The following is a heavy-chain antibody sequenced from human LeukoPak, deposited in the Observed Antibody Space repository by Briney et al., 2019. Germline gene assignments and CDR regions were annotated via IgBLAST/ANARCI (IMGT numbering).Heavy chain of an antibody. CDR2: INHSGST. CDR1: GGSFSGYY. Sequence: SETLSLTCAVYGGSFSGYYWSWIRQPPRKGLEWIGEINHSGSTNYNPSLKSRVTISVDTSKNQFSLKLSSVTAADTAVYYCARETAPDSSGYSFDYWGQGTLVTVSS. CDR3: ARETAPDSSGYSFDY. D-gene: IGHD3-22*01. V-gene: IGHV4-34*01. J-gene: IGHJ4*02.